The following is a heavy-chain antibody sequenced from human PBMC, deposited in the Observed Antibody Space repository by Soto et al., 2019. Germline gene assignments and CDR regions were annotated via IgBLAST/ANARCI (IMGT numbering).Heavy chain of an antibody. J-gene: IGHJ5*02. V-gene: IGHV1-69*13. Sequence: GASVKVSCKASGVTFSNYAISWVRQAPGQGLEWMGGIIPTLGTANYAQKFQGRVTITADESTSTAYMELSSLRSEDTAVYYCASGGVVVAANWFDPWGQGTLVTVSS. CDR1: GVTFSNYA. CDR2: IIPTLGTA. D-gene: IGHD2-15*01. CDR3: ASGGVVVAANWFDP.